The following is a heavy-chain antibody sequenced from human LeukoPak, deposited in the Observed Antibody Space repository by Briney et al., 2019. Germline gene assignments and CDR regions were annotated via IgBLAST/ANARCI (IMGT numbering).Heavy chain of an antibody. CDR1: GFTFSSYW. Sequence: LTGGSLRLSCAASGFTFSSYWMHWVRQAPGKGLVWVSRINSDGSSTSYADSVKGRFTISRDNAKNTLYLQMNSLRAEDTAVYYCARDDRYFLFGDSSGCYWGIDYWGQGTLVTVSS. J-gene: IGHJ4*02. D-gene: IGHD3-22*01. CDR3: ARDDRYFLFGDSSGCYWGIDY. V-gene: IGHV3-74*01. CDR2: INSDGSST.